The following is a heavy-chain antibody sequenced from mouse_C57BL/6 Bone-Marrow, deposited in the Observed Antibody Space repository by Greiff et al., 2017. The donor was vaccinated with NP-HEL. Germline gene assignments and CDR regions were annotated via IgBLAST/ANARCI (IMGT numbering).Heavy chain of an antibody. Sequence: VQRVESGAELARPGASVKLSCKASGYTFTSYGISWVKQRTGQGLEWIGEIYPRSGNTYYNEKFKGKATLTADKSSSTAYMELRSLTSEDSAVYFCAREGVYWDYFDYWGQGTTLTVSS. CDR2: IYPRSGNT. V-gene: IGHV1-81*01. CDR1: GYTFTSYG. J-gene: IGHJ2*01. D-gene: IGHD4-1*01. CDR3: AREGVYWDYFDY.